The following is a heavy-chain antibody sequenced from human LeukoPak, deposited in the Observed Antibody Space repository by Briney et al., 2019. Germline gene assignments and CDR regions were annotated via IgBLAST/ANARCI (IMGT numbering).Heavy chain of an antibody. V-gene: IGHV3-23*01. CDR2: ITKSGDST. J-gene: IGHJ6*02. Sequence: GSLRLSCAASGFTFSALGMNWVRQAPGKGLEWVSTITKSGDSTHYVDSVKGRFTISRDNSKNTLYLQMNSLRAEDTAKYYCTKDYCGKFCSAVWGQGTTVTVSS. CDR3: TKDYCGKFCSAV. CDR1: GFTFSALG. D-gene: IGHD3-9*01.